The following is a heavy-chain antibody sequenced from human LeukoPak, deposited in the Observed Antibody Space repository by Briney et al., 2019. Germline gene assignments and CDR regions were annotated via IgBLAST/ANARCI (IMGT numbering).Heavy chain of an antibody. CDR3: ARRDVDTAMPTAFDI. V-gene: IGHV4-34*01. D-gene: IGHD5-18*01. J-gene: IGHJ3*02. Sequence: SETLSLTCAVYGGSFSGYYWSWIRQPPGKRLEWIGEINHSGSTNYNPSLKSRVTISVDTSKNQFSLKLSSVTAADTAVYYCARRDVDTAMPTAFDIWGQGTMVTVSS. CDR1: GGSFSGYY. CDR2: INHSGST.